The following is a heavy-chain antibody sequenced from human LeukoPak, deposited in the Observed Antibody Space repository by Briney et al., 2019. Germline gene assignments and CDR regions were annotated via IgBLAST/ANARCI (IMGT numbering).Heavy chain of an antibody. J-gene: IGHJ3*02. V-gene: IGHV3-23*01. CDR3: ARRLAESSSSRYIEI. CDR2: ISGSGTYS. D-gene: IGHD2-2*01. Sequence: GGSLRLSCAASGFTFSDYAMIWARQAPGKGLEWVSSISGSGTYSYYTDSARGRFTISRDNSKNTLFLQMNSLRAEDTALYYCARRLAESSSSRYIEIWGRGTMVTVSS. CDR1: GFTFSDYA.